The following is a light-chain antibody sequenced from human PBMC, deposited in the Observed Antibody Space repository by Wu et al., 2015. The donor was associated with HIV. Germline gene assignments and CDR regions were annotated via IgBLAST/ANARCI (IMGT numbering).Light chain of an antibody. J-gene: IGKJ5*01. CDR2: DAS. V-gene: IGKV3-11*01. Sequence: EIVMTQSPATLSFSPGERATLSCRASQSVSYALAWYQHKADQTPRLLIYDASTRATGIPDRFSGSGSATDFTLTISSLQPEDFAVYYCQQHNNWPLTFGQGTRLXIK. CDR1: QSVSYA. CDR3: QQHNNWPLT.